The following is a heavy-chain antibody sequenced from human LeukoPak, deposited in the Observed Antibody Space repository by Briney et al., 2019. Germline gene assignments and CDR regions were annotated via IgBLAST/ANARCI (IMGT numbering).Heavy chain of an antibody. V-gene: IGHV3-23*01. D-gene: IGHD6-13*01. CDR1: GFKFSSYA. J-gene: IGHJ4*02. CDR3: AKGSGWYQIHDFDY. CDR2: IIGSGGNT. Sequence: GGSLRLSCAGSGFKFSSYAMSWVRQARGKGLEWVSGIIGSGGNTYSADSVKGRFTISRDNSKNTLYLQMIGLRAEDTAVYFCAKGSGWYQIHDFDYWGQGTLVTVSS.